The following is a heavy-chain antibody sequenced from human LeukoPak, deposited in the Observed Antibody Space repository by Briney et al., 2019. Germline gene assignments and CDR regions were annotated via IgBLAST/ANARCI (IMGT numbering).Heavy chain of an antibody. V-gene: IGHV1-18*01. Sequence: ASVKVSCKASGGTFSSYAISWVRQAPGQGLEWMGWISAYNGNTNYEQKLQGRVTMTTDTSTSTVYMELRSLRSDDTAVYYCAREGGRDRKLDYWGQGTLVTVSS. CDR1: GGTFSSYA. CDR2: ISAYNGNT. D-gene: IGHD3-16*01. J-gene: IGHJ4*02. CDR3: AREGGRDRKLDY.